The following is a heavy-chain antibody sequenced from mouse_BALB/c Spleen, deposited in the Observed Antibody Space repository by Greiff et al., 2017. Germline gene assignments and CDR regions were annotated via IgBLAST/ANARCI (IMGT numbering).Heavy chain of an antibody. CDR2: IAPANGNT. V-gene: IGHV14-3*02. CDR1: GFNIKDTY. D-gene: IGHD1-1*01. CDR3: GHYSDWFAY. Sequence: VQLQQSGAELVKPGASVKLSCTASGFNIKDTYMHWVKQRPEQGLEWIGRIAPANGNTKYNPKFKGKATITADTSSNPAYLQLSSLTAEDTAVYYCGHYSDWFAYWGQGTLVTVSA. J-gene: IGHJ3*01.